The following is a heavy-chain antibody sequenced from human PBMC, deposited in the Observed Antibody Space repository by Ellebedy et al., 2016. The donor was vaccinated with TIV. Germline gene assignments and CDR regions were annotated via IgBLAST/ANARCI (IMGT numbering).Heavy chain of an antibody. D-gene: IGHD1-14*01. CDR2: MHPNSGNT. CDR3: VRDLTNPLKGDY. Sequence: ASVKVSCKASGYTFSNNDINWVRQATGQGLEWMGWMHPNSGNTAYAQTFQGRVTMTWDASISTAYMELSSLTSDDTAVYYCVRDLTNPLKGDYWGQGTLVTVSS. J-gene: IGHJ4*02. CDR1: GYTFSNND. V-gene: IGHV1-8*01.